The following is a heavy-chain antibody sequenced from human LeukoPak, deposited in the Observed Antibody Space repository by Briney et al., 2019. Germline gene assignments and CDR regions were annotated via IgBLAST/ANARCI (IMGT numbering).Heavy chain of an antibody. V-gene: IGHV3-48*04. J-gene: IGHJ4*02. D-gene: IGHD2-2*01. CDR2: ISSSSSTI. CDR3: ARDLGYCSSTSCPFDY. CDR1: GFTFSSYS. Sequence: PGGSLRLSCAASGFTFSSYSMNWVRQAPGKGLEWVSYISSSSSTIYYADSVKGRFTISRDNAKNSLYLQMNSLRAEDTAVYYCARDLGYCSSTSCPFDYWGQGTLVTVSS.